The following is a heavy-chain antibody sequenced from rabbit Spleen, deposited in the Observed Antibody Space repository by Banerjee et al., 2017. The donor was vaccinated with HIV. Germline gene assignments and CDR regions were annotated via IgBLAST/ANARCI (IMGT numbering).Heavy chain of an antibody. Sequence: QELVESGGGLVQPGESLTLSCKASGFDFRRYYLSWVRQAPGKGLEWIGIIDVGEGVYASWAKGRFTIAKTSSTTVTLQMTSLTAADTATYFCARDLAGVIGWNFNLWGPGTLVTV. CDR1: GFDFRRYY. CDR2: IDVGEGV. V-gene: IGHV1S40*01. D-gene: IGHD4-1*01. J-gene: IGHJ4*01. CDR3: ARDLAGVIGWNFNL.